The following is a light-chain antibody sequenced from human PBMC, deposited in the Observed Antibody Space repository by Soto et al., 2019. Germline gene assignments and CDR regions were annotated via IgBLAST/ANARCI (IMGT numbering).Light chain of an antibody. Sequence: EIVMTQSPATLSGSPGERATLSCRASQSVSINLAWYQQKPGQAPRLLIYGASSRATGIPARFSGSGSGTEFTLTISSLQSEDSAVYFCQQYNNWPRTFGQGTKVDIK. V-gene: IGKV3-15*01. CDR1: QSVSIN. J-gene: IGKJ1*01. CDR3: QQYNNWPRT. CDR2: GAS.